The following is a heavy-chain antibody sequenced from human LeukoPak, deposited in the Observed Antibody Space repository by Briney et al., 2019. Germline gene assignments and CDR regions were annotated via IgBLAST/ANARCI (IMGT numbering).Heavy chain of an antibody. V-gene: IGHV4-31*03. Sequence: SETLSLTCTVSGGSISSGGYYWSWIRQHPGKGLEWIGYTYYSGSTYYNPSLKSRVTISVDTSKNQFSLKLSSVTAADTAVYYCAGASSGYYYVSYFDYWGQGTLVTVSS. CDR1: GGSISSGGYY. D-gene: IGHD3-22*01. J-gene: IGHJ4*02. CDR2: TYYSGST. CDR3: AGASSGYYYVSYFDY.